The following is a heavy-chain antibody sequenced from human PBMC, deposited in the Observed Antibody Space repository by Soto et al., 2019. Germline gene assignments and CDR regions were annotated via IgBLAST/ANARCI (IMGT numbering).Heavy chain of an antibody. CDR2: IKQDGSEK. Sequence: EVQLVESGGGLVQPGGSLRLSCAASGFTFSSYWMSWVRQAPGKGLEWVANIKQDGSEKYYVDSVKGRFTISRDNAKNSLYLQMNSLRAEDTAVYYCASPLANYDFWSGYWGYHMDVWGKGTTVTVSS. V-gene: IGHV3-7*01. CDR3: ASPLANYDFWSGYWGYHMDV. J-gene: IGHJ6*03. CDR1: GFTFSSYW. D-gene: IGHD3-3*01.